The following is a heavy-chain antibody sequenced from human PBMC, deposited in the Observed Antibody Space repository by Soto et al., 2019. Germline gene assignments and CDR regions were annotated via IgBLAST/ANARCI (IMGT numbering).Heavy chain of an antibody. D-gene: IGHD2-2*01. J-gene: IGHJ5*02. Sequence: ASVKVSCKASGGTFSSYRINWVRQAPGQGLEWVGGINPNYGAADYAQKFQGRVTMTRDTSVRTAYMELSRLRSDDTAVYYCARGWYQPIESWFDPWGQGTLVTVSS. CDR3: ARGWYQPIESWFDP. CDR2: INPNYGAA. V-gene: IGHV1-2*02. CDR1: GGTFSSYR.